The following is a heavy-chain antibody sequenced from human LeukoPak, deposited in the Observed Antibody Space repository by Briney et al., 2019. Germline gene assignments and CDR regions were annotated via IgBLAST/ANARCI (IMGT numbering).Heavy chain of an antibody. CDR1: GFTFSSYE. CDR3: ARDSSGWHTFDY. V-gene: IGHV3-48*03. CDR2: ISSSGSTI. J-gene: IGHJ4*02. D-gene: IGHD6-19*01. Sequence: PGGSLRLSCAASGFTFSSYEMNWVRQAPGKGLEWVSYISSSGSTIYYADSVKGRFTISRDNAKNSLYLQMNSLRAEDTAVYYCARDSSGWHTFDYWGQGTLVTVSS.